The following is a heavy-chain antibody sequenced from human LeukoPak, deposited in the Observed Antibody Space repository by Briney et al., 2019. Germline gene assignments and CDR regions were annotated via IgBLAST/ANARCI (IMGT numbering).Heavy chain of an antibody. CDR2: MKQTGSI. D-gene: IGHD5-24*01. CDR1: GGSFSGYY. Sequence: SETLSLTCADSGGSFSGYYWSWIRQPPGKGLEWIGEMKQTGSIKHNPSIKSRVTISVATSKNQFSLTLSPATAADTSVYYCNLSDGHSTWDFDYWGQATLVTVSS. J-gene: IGHJ4*02. CDR3: NLSDGHSTWDFDY. V-gene: IGHV4-34*01.